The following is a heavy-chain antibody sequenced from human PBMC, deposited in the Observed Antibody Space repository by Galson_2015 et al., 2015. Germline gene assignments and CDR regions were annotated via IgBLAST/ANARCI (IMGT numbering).Heavy chain of an antibody. Sequence: SLRLSCAASGFTFTSAYMSWLRQAPGKGLEWVSVIYSGGSTYYADSVKGRFTISRDNSKNTLYLQMNSLRAEDTAVYYCARDIGYWYFDLWGRGTLVTVSS. V-gene: IGHV3-66*01. CDR2: IYSGGST. CDR1: GFTFTSAY. CDR3: ARDIGYWYFDL. J-gene: IGHJ2*01. D-gene: IGHD3-10*01.